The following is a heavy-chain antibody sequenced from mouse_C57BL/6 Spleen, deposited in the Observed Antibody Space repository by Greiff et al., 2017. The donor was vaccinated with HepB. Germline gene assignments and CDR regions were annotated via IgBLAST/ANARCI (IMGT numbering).Heavy chain of an antibody. CDR3: ARPITGTSYFDY. Sequence: QVQLKESGAELARPGASVKMSCKASGYTFTSYTMHWVKQRPGQGLEWIGYINPSSGYTKYNQKFKDKATLTADKSSSTAYMQLSSLTSEDSAVYYCARPITGTSYFDYWGQGTTLTVSS. J-gene: IGHJ2*01. CDR2: INPSSGYT. V-gene: IGHV1-4*01. D-gene: IGHD4-1*01. CDR1: GYTFTSYT.